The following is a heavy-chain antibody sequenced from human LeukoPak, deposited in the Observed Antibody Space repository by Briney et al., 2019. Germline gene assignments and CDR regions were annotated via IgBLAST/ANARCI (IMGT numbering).Heavy chain of an antibody. D-gene: IGHD2/OR15-2a*01. CDR1: GFIFDDYG. CDR3: AKDGTSYYYIHY. CDR2: INWNAGST. J-gene: IGHJ4*02. V-gene: IGHV3-20*04. Sequence: GGSLRLSCAASGFIFDDYGMSWVRQTPGKGLEWVSGINWNAGSTGYADSVKGRFTISRDDSKNTLYLQMNSLRGDDTAVYYCAKDGTSYYYIHYWGQGTLVTVSS.